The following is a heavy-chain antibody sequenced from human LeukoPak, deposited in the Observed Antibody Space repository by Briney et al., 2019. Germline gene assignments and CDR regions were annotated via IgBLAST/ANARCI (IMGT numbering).Heavy chain of an antibody. J-gene: IGHJ1*01. CDR2: ISGSGGST. Sequence: GGSLRLSCAASGFTFNYYAMSWVRQAPGKGLEWVSTISGSGGSTYYADSVKGRFTISRDNSKNTLYLQMNSLRAEDTAVYYCAKDRWSYYDSSGSSYFQHWGQGTLVTVSS. V-gene: IGHV3-23*01. CDR3: AKDRWSYYDSSGSSYFQH. CDR1: GFTFNYYA. D-gene: IGHD3-22*01.